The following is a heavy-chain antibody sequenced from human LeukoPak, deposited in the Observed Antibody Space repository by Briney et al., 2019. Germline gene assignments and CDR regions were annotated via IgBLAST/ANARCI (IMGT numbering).Heavy chain of an antibody. Sequence: GASVKVSCKASGYTFTSYDINWERQATGQGLEWMGWMNPNSGNTGYAQKFQGRVNMTRNTSISTAYMELSSLRSEDTAVYYCARGSIVGATDHWFDPWGQGTLVTVSS. V-gene: IGHV1-8*01. CDR2: MNPNSGNT. CDR1: GYTFTSYD. J-gene: IGHJ5*02. CDR3: ARGSIVGATDHWFDP. D-gene: IGHD1-26*01.